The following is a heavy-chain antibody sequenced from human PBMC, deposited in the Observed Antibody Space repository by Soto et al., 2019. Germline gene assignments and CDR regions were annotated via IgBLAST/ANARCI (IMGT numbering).Heavy chain of an antibody. V-gene: IGHV5-51*01. CDR3: ARQRGEGAGTTHIYYMDV. D-gene: IGHD1-1*01. Sequence: PGESLKISCKGSGYSFTSYWIGWVRQMAVKGLEWMGIIYPGDSDTRYSPSFQGQVTISADKSISTAYLQWSSLKASDTAMYYCARQRGEGAGTTHIYYMDVWGKGTTVTVSS. J-gene: IGHJ6*03. CDR2: IYPGDSDT. CDR1: GYSFTSYW.